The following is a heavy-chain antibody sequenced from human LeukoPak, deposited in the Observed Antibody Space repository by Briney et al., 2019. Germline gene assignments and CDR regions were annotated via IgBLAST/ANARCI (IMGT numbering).Heavy chain of an antibody. V-gene: IGHV4-4*07. CDR3: ARGSGCSSSSCHAGEFDY. CDR1: GDSISSYS. D-gene: IGHD2-2*01. Sequence: SETLSLTCTVSGDSISSYSWNWIRQPAGERLEWIGHIFNSGSANYNPSLKSRVTMSVDTSKNQFSLNLTSVTAADTAVYYCARGSGCSSSSCHAGEFDYWGQGTLVTVSS. CDR2: IFNSGSA. J-gene: IGHJ4*02.